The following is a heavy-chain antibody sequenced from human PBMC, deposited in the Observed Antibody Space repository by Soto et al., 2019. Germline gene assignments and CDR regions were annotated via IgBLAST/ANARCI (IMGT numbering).Heavy chain of an antibody. Sequence: QVHLQESGPGLVKPSETLSLTCTVSGGSISSYYWSWIRQPPAKGLVWIGDINYSGSTKYNPSLKSRVIISVDTSKKQFSLKLRCVAAADTAVDYCARAYGGYAGYLGEGALFTVSS. J-gene: IGHJ4*02. CDR2: INYSGST. D-gene: IGHD5-12*01. CDR3: ARAYGGYAGY. V-gene: IGHV4-59*01. CDR1: GGSISSYY.